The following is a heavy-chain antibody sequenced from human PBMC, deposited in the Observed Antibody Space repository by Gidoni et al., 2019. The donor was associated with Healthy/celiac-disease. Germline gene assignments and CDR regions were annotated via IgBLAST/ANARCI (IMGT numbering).Heavy chain of an antibody. Sequence: EVQLVESGGGLVQPGGSLRLSCAASGFTFSSYDMPWVRQATGKGLEWVSAIGTAGDTYYPGSVKGRFTISRENAKNSLYLQMNSLRAGDTAVYYCARGGYDYVWGSYLIKPHDAFDIWGQGTMVTVSS. J-gene: IGHJ3*02. CDR3: ARGGYDYVWGSYLIKPHDAFDI. V-gene: IGHV3-13*04. CDR1: GFTFSSYD. D-gene: IGHD3-16*02. CDR2: IGTAGDT.